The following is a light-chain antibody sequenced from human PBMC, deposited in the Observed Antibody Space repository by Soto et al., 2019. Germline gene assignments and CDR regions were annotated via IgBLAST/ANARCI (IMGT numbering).Light chain of an antibody. J-gene: IGKJ2*01. CDR1: QSVSDY. CDR3: QQRSVWPT. CDR2: DTS. Sequence: EIVLTQSPATLSLSPGERATLSCRASQSVSDYLAWYQQKPGQAPRLLIYDTSNRATGIAARFSGSGSGTDFTLTISSLEPGDSALYYCQQRSVWPTFGRGTKLQI. V-gene: IGKV3-11*01.